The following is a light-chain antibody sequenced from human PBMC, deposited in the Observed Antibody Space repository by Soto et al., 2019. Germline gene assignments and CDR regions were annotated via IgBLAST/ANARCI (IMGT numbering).Light chain of an antibody. CDR1: QSVSDMY. J-gene: IGKJ3*01. Sequence: EIVLTQSPGTLSLSPGERATLSCRASQSVSDMYLDWYQQKPGQAPRLLIYASNRATGIPDRFSGSGSGKDFTLTISRLEPEYFAVYYCQHYGTSALFGPGTKVEIK. CDR2: AS. CDR3: QHYGTSAL. V-gene: IGKV3-20*01.